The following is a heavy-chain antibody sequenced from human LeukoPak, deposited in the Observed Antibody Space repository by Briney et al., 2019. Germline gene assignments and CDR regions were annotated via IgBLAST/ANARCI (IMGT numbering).Heavy chain of an antibody. D-gene: IGHD4-11*01. J-gene: IGHJ5*02. CDR3: ARVRTTVTTNWFDP. CDR1: GFTFSSYW. CDR2: IKQDGSEK. V-gene: IGHV3-7*01. Sequence: PGGSLGLSCAASGFTFSSYWMSWVRQAPGKGLEWVANIKQDGSEKYYVDSVKGRFTISRDNAKNSLYLQMNSLRAEDTAVYYCARVRTTVTTNWFDPWGQGTLVTVSS.